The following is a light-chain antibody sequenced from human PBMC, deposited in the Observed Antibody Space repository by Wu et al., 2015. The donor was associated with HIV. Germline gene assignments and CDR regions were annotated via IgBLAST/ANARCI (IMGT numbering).Light chain of an antibody. V-gene: IGKV3-20*01. CDR1: EFISSSM. Sequence: EIVLTQSPGSLSLSPGESATLSCRTSEFISSSMLAWYQQKPGQAPRLLIYRVSSRATGIPDRFSGSGSGTDFTLTISSLQPDDFATYYCQQYYFFPLTFGGGTKVEIK. J-gene: IGKJ4*01. CDR3: QQYYFFPLT. CDR2: RVS.